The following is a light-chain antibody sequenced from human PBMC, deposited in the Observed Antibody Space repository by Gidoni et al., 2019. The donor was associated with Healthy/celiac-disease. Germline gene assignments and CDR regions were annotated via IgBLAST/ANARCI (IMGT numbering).Light chain of an antibody. CDR1: QSVSSSN. CDR3: QQDYNLGRT. Sequence: PGERVSLSCRASQSVSSSNLTWNQQKPGQAPRLLIYGASTRATSIPARFSGSGSGTDFTLTISSLQPEDFAVYYCQQDYNLGRTFGQGTKVEIK. V-gene: IGKV3D-7*01. CDR2: GAS. J-gene: IGKJ1*01.